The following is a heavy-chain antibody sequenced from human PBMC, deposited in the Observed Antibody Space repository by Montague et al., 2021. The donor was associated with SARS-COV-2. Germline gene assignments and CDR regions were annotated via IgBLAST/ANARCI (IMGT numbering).Heavy chain of an antibody. CDR3: ECYDFWSGYTDDL. CDR1: GVSITSDIYF. CDR2: VYPLATN. D-gene: IGHD3-3*01. V-gene: IGHV4-61*02. Sequence: TLSLTCTVSGVSITSDIYFWHWFRQPAGKGLEWIGRVYPLATNNYNPSLRSRLTLAFDTSKNQISLNLTSVTAADAAVYYCECYDFWSGYTDDLWGPGIRVTVSS. J-gene: IGHJ5*02.